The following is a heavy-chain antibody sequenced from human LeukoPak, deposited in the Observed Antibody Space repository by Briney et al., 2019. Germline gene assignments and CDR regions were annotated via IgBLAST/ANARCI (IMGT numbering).Heavy chain of an antibody. CDR1: GFTFSDNA. V-gene: IGHV3-30-3*01. D-gene: IGHD2-2*01. CDR3: SRGSVSSTRGWFDP. J-gene: IGHJ5*02. Sequence: QPGGSLRLSCAASGFTFSDNAMHWVRQAPGKGLEWVAVISYDGTNKYYADSVKGRFTISRDNSKNTLYLQMSSLRAEDTSIYYCSRGSVSSTRGWFDPWGQGTPVTVS. CDR2: ISYDGTNK.